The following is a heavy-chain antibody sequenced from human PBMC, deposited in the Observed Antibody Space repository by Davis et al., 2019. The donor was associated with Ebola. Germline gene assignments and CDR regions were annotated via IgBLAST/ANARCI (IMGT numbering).Heavy chain of an antibody. CDR2: IYYSGST. V-gene: IGHV4-61*08. J-gene: IGHJ4*02. Sequence: PGGSLRLSCTVSGGSISSGGYYWSWIRQHPGKGLEWIGYIYYSGSTYYNPSLKSRVTISVDTSKNQFSLKLSSVTAADTAVYYCARDGYSYGTSFDYWGQGTLVTVSS. CDR3: ARDGYSYGTSFDY. D-gene: IGHD5-18*01. CDR1: GGSISSGGYY.